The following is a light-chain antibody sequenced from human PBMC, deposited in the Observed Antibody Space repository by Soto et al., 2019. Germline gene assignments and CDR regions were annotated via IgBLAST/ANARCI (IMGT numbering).Light chain of an antibody. CDR3: TSFTTSNTFV. CDR2: DVS. V-gene: IGLV2-14*03. J-gene: IGLJ1*01. Sequence: QSALAQPASVSGSPGQSITISCTGTSNDVGHFNYVSWFQQHPGKAPKLLIFDVSNWPSGVSDRFSGSKSGNTASLTISGLQPGDEADYYCTSFTTSNTFVFGSGTKVTVL. CDR1: SNDVGHFNY.